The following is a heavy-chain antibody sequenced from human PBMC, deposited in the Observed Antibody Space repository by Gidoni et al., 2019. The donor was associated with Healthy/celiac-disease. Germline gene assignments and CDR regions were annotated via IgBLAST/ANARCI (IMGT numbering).Heavy chain of an antibody. CDR1: GYTFTSYG. CDR3: ARGPKATVTTYCQH. J-gene: IGHJ1*01. V-gene: IGHV1-18*01. Sequence: QVQLVQSGAEVTKPGASVKVSCKASGYTFTSYGITWLRQSPGQGLEWMGWISAYNGNTNYAQKLQGRVIMNTDTSTSTAYMELRSLRADDTAVYYCARGPKATVTTYCQHWGQGTLVTVYS. CDR2: ISAYNGNT. D-gene: IGHD4-17*01.